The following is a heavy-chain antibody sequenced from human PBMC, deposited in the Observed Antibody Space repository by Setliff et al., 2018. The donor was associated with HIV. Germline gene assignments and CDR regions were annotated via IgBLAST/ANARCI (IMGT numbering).Heavy chain of an antibody. Sequence: SVKVSCKASGGSFSSYAISWVRQAPGQGLAWMGWMNPNSGNTGYAQKFQGRVTITADESTSTAYMELSSLRSDDTAVYYCARVNDILLGYWVGYFDYWGQGTLVTVSS. D-gene: IGHD2-8*01. J-gene: IGHJ4*02. CDR3: ARVNDILLGYWVGYFDY. CDR1: GGSFSSYA. V-gene: IGHV1-69*13. CDR2: MNPNSGNT.